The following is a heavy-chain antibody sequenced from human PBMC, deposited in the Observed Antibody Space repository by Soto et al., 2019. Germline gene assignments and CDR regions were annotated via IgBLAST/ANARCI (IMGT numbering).Heavy chain of an antibody. V-gene: IGHV1-69*01. D-gene: IGHD6-13*01. Sequence: VQLVQSGAEVKKPGSSVKVSCKASGGTFSSYAISWVRQAPGQGLEWMGGIIPIFGTANYAQKFQGRVTITADESTSTAYMELSSLRSEDTAVYYCARGGSIAAAGTRGWFDPWGQGTLVTVSS. CDR3: ARGGSIAAAGTRGWFDP. J-gene: IGHJ5*02. CDR1: GGTFSSYA. CDR2: IIPIFGTA.